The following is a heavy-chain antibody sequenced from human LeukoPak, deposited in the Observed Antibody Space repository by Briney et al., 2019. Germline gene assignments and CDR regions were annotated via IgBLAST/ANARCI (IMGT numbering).Heavy chain of an antibody. CDR1: GFTFSSYG. CDR3: AKDLGGGYGIFDY. CDR2: IWYDGSNK. V-gene: IGHV3-33*06. Sequence: GRSLRLSCAASGFTFSSYGMHWVRQAPGKGLEWVAVIWYDGSNKYYADSVKGRFTISRDNSKNTLYLQMNSLRAEDTAVYYCAKDLGGGYGIFDYWGQGTLSPSPQ. J-gene: IGHJ4*02. D-gene: IGHD5-12*01.